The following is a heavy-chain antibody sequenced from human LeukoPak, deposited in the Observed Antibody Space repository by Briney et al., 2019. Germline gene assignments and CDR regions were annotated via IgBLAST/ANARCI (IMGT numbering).Heavy chain of an antibody. J-gene: IGHJ4*02. CDR1: GGTFSSYA. Sequence: ASVKVSCKASGGTFSSYAISWVRQAPGQGLEWMGRINPNSGGTNYAQKFQGGVTMTRDTSISTAYMELSRLRSDDTAVYYCARDLDRGYSRDYWGQGTLVTVSS. CDR2: INPNSGGT. D-gene: IGHD5-18*01. CDR3: ARDLDRGYSRDY. V-gene: IGHV1-2*06.